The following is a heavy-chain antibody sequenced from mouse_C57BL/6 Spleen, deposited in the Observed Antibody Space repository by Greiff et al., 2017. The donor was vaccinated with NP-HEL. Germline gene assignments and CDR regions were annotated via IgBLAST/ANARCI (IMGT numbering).Heavy chain of an antibody. CDR3: ARDGSFYAMDY. D-gene: IGHD1-1*01. J-gene: IGHJ4*01. Sequence: VKLMESGAELVRPGSSVKLSCKASGYTFTSYWMHWVKQRPIQGLEWIGNIDPSDSETHYNQKFKDKATLTVDKSSSTAYMQLSSLTSEDSAVYYCARDGSFYAMDYWGQGTSVTVSS. CDR1: GYTFTSYW. V-gene: IGHV1-52*01. CDR2: IDPSDSET.